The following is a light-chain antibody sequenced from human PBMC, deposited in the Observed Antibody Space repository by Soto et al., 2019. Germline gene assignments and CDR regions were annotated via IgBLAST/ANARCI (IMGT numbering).Light chain of an antibody. Sequence: EIVMTQSPATLSVSPGERATLSCRASQSIGSNLAWYQQKPGQAPRLLIYGASTRATGIPARFSGSGSGTDFTLTISSLQSEDFAVYYCQQYRTFGQGTKVEFK. V-gene: IGKV3-15*01. CDR2: GAS. CDR3: QQYRT. CDR1: QSIGSN. J-gene: IGKJ1*01.